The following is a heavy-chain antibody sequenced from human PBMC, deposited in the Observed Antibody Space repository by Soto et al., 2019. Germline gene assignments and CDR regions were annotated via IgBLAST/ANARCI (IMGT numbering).Heavy chain of an antibody. Sequence: TSETLSLTCAVSGGSISSSYYWSWIRQPPGKGLEWIGYIYYSGSTNYNPSLKSRVTISVDTSKNQFSLKLSSVTAADTAVYYCARRYGVYFDYWGQGTLVTVSS. CDR3: ARRYGVYFDY. V-gene: IGHV4-59*08. CDR1: GGSISSSYY. CDR2: IYYSGST. D-gene: IGHD4-17*01. J-gene: IGHJ4*02.